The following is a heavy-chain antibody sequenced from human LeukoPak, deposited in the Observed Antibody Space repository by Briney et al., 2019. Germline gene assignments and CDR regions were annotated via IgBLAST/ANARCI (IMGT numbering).Heavy chain of an antibody. J-gene: IGHJ6*02. D-gene: IGHD2-21*02. CDR2: IWYDGSNK. V-gene: IGHV3-30*02. CDR3: AKEVVTTYYYYYGMDV. Sequence: GGSLRLSCAASGFTFSSYGMHRVRQAPGKGLEWVAVIWYDGSNKYYADSVKGRFTISRDNSKNTLYLQMNSLRAEDTAVYYCAKEVVTTYYYYYGMDVWGQGTTVTVSS. CDR1: GFTFSSYG.